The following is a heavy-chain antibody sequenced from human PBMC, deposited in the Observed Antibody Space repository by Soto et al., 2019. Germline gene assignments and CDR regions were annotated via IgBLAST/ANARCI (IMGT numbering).Heavy chain of an antibody. CDR3: ALKPDEFKHIAAAGSFDP. CDR1: GFSLSTSGVG. Sequence: SGPTLVKPTQTLTLTCTFSGFSLSTSGVGVGWIRQPPGKALEWLALIYWNDDKRYSPSLKSRLTITKENSKNQVVLTMTNMDPVDTATYYCALKPDEFKHIAAAGSFDPWGQGTLVTVSS. D-gene: IGHD6-13*01. CDR2: IYWNDDK. J-gene: IGHJ5*02. V-gene: IGHV2-5*01.